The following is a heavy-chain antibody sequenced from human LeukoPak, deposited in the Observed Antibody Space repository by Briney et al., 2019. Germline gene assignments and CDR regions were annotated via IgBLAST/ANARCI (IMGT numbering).Heavy chain of an antibody. Sequence: GRSLRLSCAASGFTFSSYGMHWVRQAPGKGLEWVAVISYDGSNKYYADSVKGRFTTSRDNSKNTLYLQMNSLRAEDTAVYYCAKDVWFGELLGAFDIWGQGTMVTVSS. V-gene: IGHV3-30*18. J-gene: IGHJ3*02. CDR3: AKDVWFGELLGAFDI. D-gene: IGHD3-10*01. CDR2: ISYDGSNK. CDR1: GFTFSSYG.